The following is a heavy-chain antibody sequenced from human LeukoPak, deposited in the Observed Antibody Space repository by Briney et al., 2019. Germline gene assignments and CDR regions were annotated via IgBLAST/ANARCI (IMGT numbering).Heavy chain of an antibody. D-gene: IGHD6-19*01. CDR2: IYYSGST. J-gene: IGHJ2*01. V-gene: IGHV4-39*07. Sequence: SETLSLTCTVSGGSISSSSYYWGWIRQPPGKGLEWIGSIYYSGSTYYNPSLKSRVTISVDTSKNQFSLKLSSVTAADTAVYYCARAVGIAVAGTNWYFDLWGRGTLVTVSS. CDR1: GGSISSSSYY. CDR3: ARAVGIAVAGTNWYFDL.